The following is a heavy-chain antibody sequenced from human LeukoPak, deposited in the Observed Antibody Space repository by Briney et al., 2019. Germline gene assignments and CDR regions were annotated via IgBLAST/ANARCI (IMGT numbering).Heavy chain of an antibody. J-gene: IGHJ6*03. CDR2: IYHSGST. CDR3: ARLSGPDYYYYYMDV. Sequence: PSETLSLTCTVSGYSISSGYYWGWIRQPPGKGLEWIGSIYHSGSTYYNPSLKSRVTISVDTSKNQFSLKLSSVTAADTAVYYCARLSGPDYYYYYMDVWGKGTTVTISS. CDR1: GYSISSGYY. D-gene: IGHD3-10*01. V-gene: IGHV4-38-2*02.